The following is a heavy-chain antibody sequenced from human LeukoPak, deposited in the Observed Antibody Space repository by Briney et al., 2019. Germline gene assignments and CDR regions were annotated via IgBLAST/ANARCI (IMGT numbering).Heavy chain of an antibody. Sequence: HPGRSLRLSCAASGFTFDDYAMHWVRQAPGKGLEWGSGISWNSGNIGYADSVKGRFTISRDNAKNSLYLQMNSLRAEDRALYYCAKDHSGSSKNWFDPWRQGTLVTVPS. CDR1: GFTFDDYA. D-gene: IGHD1-26*01. J-gene: IGHJ5*02. CDR2: ISWNSGNI. V-gene: IGHV3-9*01. CDR3: AKDHSGSSKNWFDP.